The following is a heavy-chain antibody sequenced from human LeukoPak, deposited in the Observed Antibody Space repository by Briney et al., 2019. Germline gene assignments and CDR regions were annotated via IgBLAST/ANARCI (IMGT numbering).Heavy chain of an antibody. V-gene: IGHV4-30-4*01. J-gene: IGHJ3*02. CDR3: ASGDYYDSSGYYPNAFDI. D-gene: IGHD3-22*01. Sequence: SETLSLTCTVSGGSISSGDYYWSWIRQPPGKGLEWIGYIYYSGSTYYNPSLKSRVTISVYTSKNQFSLKLSSVTAADTAVYYCASGDYYDSSGYYPNAFDIWGRGTMVTVSS. CDR2: IYYSGST. CDR1: GGSISSGDYY.